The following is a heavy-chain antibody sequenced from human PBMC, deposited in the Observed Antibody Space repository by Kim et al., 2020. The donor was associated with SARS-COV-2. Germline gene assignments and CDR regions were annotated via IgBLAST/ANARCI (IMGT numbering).Heavy chain of an antibody. CDR2: IRSKANSYAT. CDR3: TRPRFSAGYSSGWEFDY. CDR1: GFTFSGSA. Sequence: GGSLRLSCAASGFTFSGSAMHWVRQASGKGLEWVGRIRSKANSYATAYAASVKGRFTISRDDSKNTAYLQMNSLKTEDTAVYYCTRPRFSAGYSSGWEFDYWGQGTLVTVSS. D-gene: IGHD6-19*01. J-gene: IGHJ4*02. V-gene: IGHV3-73*01.